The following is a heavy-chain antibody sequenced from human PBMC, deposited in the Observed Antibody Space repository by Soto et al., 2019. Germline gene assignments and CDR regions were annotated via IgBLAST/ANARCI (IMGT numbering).Heavy chain of an antibody. CDR1: GGTFSSYT. J-gene: IGHJ2*01. Sequence: QVQLVQSGAEVKKPGSSVKVSCKASGGTFSSYTISWVRQAPGQGLEWMGRIIPILGIANYAQKFQGRVTITADKSTSTAYMELSSLRSEDTAVYYCFVLTGDWCFDLWGRGTLVTVSS. CDR2: IIPILGIA. CDR3: FVLTGDWCFDL. V-gene: IGHV1-69*02.